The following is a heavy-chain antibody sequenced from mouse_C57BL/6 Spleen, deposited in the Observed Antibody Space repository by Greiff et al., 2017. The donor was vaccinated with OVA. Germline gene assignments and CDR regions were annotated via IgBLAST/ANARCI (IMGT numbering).Heavy chain of an antibody. CDR3: ARLGSSGLYYYAMDY. D-gene: IGHD3-2*02. V-gene: IGHV5-12*01. Sequence: EVQLVESGGGLVQPGGSLKLSCAASGFTFSDYYMYWVRQTPEKRLEWVAYISNGGGSTYYPDTVKGRFTNSRDNAKNTLYLQMSRLKSEDTAMYYCARLGSSGLYYYAMDYWGQGTSVTVSS. J-gene: IGHJ4*01. CDR2: ISNGGGST. CDR1: GFTFSDYY.